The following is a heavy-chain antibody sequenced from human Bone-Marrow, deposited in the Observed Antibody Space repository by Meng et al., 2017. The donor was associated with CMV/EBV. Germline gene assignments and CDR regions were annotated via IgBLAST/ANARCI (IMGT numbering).Heavy chain of an antibody. CDR3: AREGRYCSSTSCSTRFDP. CDR2: INHSGST. J-gene: IGHJ5*02. Sequence: GSLRLSCAVYGGSFSGYYWSWIRQPPGKGLEWIGEINHSGSTNYNPSLKSRVTISVDTSKNQFSLKLSSVTAADTAVYYCAREGRYCSSTSCSTRFDPWGQGTLVTVSS. CDR1: GGSFSGYY. D-gene: IGHD2-2*01. V-gene: IGHV4-34*01.